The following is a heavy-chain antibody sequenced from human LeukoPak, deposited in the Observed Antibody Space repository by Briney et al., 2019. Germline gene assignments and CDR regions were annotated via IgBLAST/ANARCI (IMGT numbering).Heavy chain of an antibody. Sequence: LETLSLTCTVSGGSISSYYWSWIRQSPGKGLEWIGYIYYSGITNYNPSLKNRGTISVDTSKNQFSLELRSVTAADTAVYYCAREVGATHYWGQGTLVTVSS. CDR3: AREVGATHY. CDR2: IYYSGIT. D-gene: IGHD1-26*01. V-gene: IGHV4-59*01. CDR1: GGSISSYY. J-gene: IGHJ4*02.